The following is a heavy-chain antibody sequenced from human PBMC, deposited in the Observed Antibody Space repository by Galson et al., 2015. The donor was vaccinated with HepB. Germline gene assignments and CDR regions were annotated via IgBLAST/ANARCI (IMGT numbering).Heavy chain of an antibody. V-gene: IGHV4-31*03. CDR3: ARVPPYGGNHVDY. CDR1: GGSISSGGYY. D-gene: IGHD4-23*01. J-gene: IGHJ4*02. Sequence: TLSLTCTVSGGSISSGGYYWSWIRQHPGEGLEWIGYIYYSGRTYYNPSLTSRVTISLDTSKNQFSLKLSSVTAADTAVYYCARVPPYGGNHVDYWGQGTLVTVSS. CDR2: IYYSGRT.